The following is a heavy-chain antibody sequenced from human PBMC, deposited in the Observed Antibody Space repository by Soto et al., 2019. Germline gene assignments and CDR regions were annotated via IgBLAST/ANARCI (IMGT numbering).Heavy chain of an antibody. J-gene: IGHJ4*02. CDR3: AKGDLLSDSFDL. Sequence: PGGSLRLSSAASGLPFSNYAMTWDRQAPGKGLEWVSIISASGYSANYGGAVKGRFTTSRDNSRSTLYLQMNGLRAYDTAVYYFAKGDLLSDSFDLWGQGTLFTFSS. CDR2: ISASGYSA. V-gene: IGHV3-23*01. D-gene: IGHD3-9*01. CDR1: GLPFSNYA.